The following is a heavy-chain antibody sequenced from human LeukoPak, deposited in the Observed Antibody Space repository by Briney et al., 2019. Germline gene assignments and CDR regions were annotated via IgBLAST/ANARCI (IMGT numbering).Heavy chain of an antibody. Sequence: VASVKVSCKVSGYTLTELSMHWVRQAPGKGLEWMGGFDPEDGETIYAQKFQGRVTMTKDTSTDTAYVELSSLRSEDTAVYYCARDTVVTAGRGAFDIWGQGTMVTVSS. CDR2: FDPEDGET. J-gene: IGHJ3*02. D-gene: IGHD4-23*01. CDR3: ARDTVVTAGRGAFDI. CDR1: GYTLTELS. V-gene: IGHV1-24*01.